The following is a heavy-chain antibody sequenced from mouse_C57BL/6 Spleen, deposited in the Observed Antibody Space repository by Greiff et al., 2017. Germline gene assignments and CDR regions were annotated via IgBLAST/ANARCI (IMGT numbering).Heavy chain of an antibody. CDR1: GYTFTSYW. CDR2: IDPSDSET. J-gene: IGHJ4*01. D-gene: IGHD1-1*01. Sequence: VQLQQPGAELVRPGSSVKLSCKASGYTFTSYWMHWVKQRPIQGLEWIGNIDPSDSETHYNQKFKDKATLTVDKSSSTAYMQLSSLTSEDSAVYYCASAVVARDYYAMDYWGQGTSVTVSS. V-gene: IGHV1-52*01. CDR3: ASAVVARDYYAMDY.